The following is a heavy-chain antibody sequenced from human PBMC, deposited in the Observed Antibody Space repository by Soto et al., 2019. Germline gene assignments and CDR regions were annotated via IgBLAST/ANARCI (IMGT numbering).Heavy chain of an antibody. CDR1: GFSLSTGGLG. CDR2: IYWDDDK. J-gene: IGHJ6*02. D-gene: IGHD2-21*02. Sequence: QITLKESGPTLVKPTQTLTLTCTFSGFSLSTGGLGVGWIRQPPGEALEGLALIYWDDDKRYSPSLRSRLTITNDTSKNQVVLIMTNMDPVDTATYYCVHSRCGGDCLRSYSSHYYYGMDVWGQGTTVTVSS. V-gene: IGHV2-5*02. CDR3: VHSRCGGDCLRSYSSHYYYGMDV.